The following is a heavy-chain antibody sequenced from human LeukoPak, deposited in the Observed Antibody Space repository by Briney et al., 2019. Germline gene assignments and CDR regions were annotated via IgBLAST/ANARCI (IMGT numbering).Heavy chain of an antibody. Sequence: GESLRLSCAASGFTFSSYGMHWVRQAPGKGLEWVAVIWYDGSNKYCADSVKGRFAISRDNSKNTLYLQMNSLRAEDTAVYYCARDQPAPGIDYWGQGTLVTVSS. J-gene: IGHJ4*02. CDR2: IWYDGSNK. CDR1: GFTFSSYG. V-gene: IGHV3-33*01. CDR3: ARDQPAPGIDY. D-gene: IGHD2-2*01.